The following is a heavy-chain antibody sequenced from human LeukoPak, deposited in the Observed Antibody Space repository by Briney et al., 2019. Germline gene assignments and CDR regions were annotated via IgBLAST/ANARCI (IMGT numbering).Heavy chain of an antibody. J-gene: IGHJ3*02. D-gene: IGHD3-22*01. Sequence: PGGSLRLSCAASGFTFSDYYMSWIRQAPGKGLEWVSYISSSGSTIYYADSVKGRFTISRDNAKNSLYLQMNSLRAEDTAVYYCARVGDSSGYYYRKGAFDIWVQGTMVTVSS. CDR3: ARVGDSSGYYYRKGAFDI. V-gene: IGHV3-11*01. CDR1: GFTFSDYY. CDR2: ISSSGSTI.